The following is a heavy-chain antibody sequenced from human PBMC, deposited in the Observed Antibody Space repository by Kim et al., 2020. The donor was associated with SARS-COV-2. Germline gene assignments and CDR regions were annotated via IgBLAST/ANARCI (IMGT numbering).Heavy chain of an antibody. J-gene: IGHJ6*02. CDR3: ARLWLGTTYPYYYYAMDV. CDR1: GYTFTNYA. Sequence: ASVKVSCKASGYTFTNYAMHWVRQAPGQRLEWMGWINAGNGNTKYSQKFQGRVTITRDTSASTAYMELSSLRSEDTAVYYCARLWLGTTYPYYYYAMDVWGQGTTVTVSS. V-gene: IGHV1-3*01. CDR2: INAGNGNT. D-gene: IGHD1-7*01.